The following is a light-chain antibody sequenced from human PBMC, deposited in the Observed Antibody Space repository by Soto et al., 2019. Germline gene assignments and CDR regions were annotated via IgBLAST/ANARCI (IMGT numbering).Light chain of an antibody. CDR2: EVS. CDR1: SNDIGAFNY. J-gene: IGLJ2*01. Sequence: QSALTQPASVSGSPGQSITISCTGTSNDIGAFNYVSWYQQHPGKAPTLMISEVSNRPSGVPDRFSGSKSGNTASLTVSGLQAEDEADYYCSSYAGSNNVVFGGGTKLTVL. V-gene: IGLV2-8*01. CDR3: SSYAGSNNVV.